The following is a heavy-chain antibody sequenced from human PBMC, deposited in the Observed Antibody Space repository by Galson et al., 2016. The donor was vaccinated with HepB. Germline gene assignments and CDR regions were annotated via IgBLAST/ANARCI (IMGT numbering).Heavy chain of an antibody. CDR3: ARETRDDYGDFLGRYYYYYGMDV. D-gene: IGHD4-17*01. J-gene: IGHJ6*02. Sequence: SVKVSCKASGGTFSSYGISWVRQAPGQGLEWMGGIIPMFGTANYAQKFQGRVTITADESTSTAYMELSSLRSEDTAVYYCARETRDDYGDFLGRYYYYYGMDVWGQGTTVTVSS. CDR1: GGTFSSYG. CDR2: IIPMFGTA. V-gene: IGHV1-69*13.